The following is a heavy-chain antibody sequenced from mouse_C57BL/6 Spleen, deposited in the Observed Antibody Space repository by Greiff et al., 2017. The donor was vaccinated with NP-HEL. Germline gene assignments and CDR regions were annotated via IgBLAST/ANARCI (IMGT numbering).Heavy chain of an antibody. D-gene: IGHD1-1*01. CDR3: ASPYYGSSLWYFDV. CDR2: IDPSDSYT. V-gene: IGHV1-59*01. Sequence: QVQLKQPGAELVRPGTSVKLSCKASGYTFTSYWMHWVKQRPGQGLEWIGVIDPSDSYTNYNQKFKGKATLTVDTSSSTAYMQLSSLTSEDSAVYYCASPYYGSSLWYFDVWGTGTTVTVSS. J-gene: IGHJ1*03. CDR1: GYTFTSYW.